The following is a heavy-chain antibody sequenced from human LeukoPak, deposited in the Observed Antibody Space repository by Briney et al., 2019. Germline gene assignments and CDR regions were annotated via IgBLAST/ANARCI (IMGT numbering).Heavy chain of an antibody. V-gene: IGHV3-21*01. Sequence: GGSLRLSCEASGFTFSSYWMHWVRQAPGKGLVWVSSISSSSSYIYYADSVKGRFTISRDNAKNSLYLQMNSLRAEDTAVYYCARAPIWFGELSTNGGPDAPDIWGQGTMVTVSS. CDR3: ARAPIWFGELSTNGGPDAPDI. CDR1: GFTFSSYW. CDR2: ISSSSSYI. D-gene: IGHD3-10*01. J-gene: IGHJ3*02.